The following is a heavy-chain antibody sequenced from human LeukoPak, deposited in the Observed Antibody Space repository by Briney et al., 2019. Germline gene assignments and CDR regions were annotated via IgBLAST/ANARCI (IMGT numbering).Heavy chain of an antibody. CDR1: GGSISSYY. CDR2: IYYSGST. CDR3: ARLEYSYDSSGYYWAD. J-gene: IGHJ4*02. V-gene: IGHV4-59*08. D-gene: IGHD3-22*01. Sequence: SETLSLTCAVSGGSISSYYWSWIRQPPRKGLEWIGYIYYSGSTNYNPSLKSRVTISVDTSKNQFSLKLSSVTAADTAVYYCARLEYSYDSSGYYWADWGQGTLVTVSS.